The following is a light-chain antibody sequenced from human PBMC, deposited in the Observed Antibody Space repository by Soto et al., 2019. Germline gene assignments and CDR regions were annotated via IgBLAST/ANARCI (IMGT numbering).Light chain of an antibody. V-gene: IGKV3-11*01. CDR1: QSVSSY. J-gene: IGKJ4*01. CDR3: QQRSNWI. Sequence: EIVLTQTQATLSLSPGERATLSCRASQSVSSYLAWYQQKPGQAPRLLIYDASNRATGIPARFSGSGSGTDFTLTISSLEPEDFAVYYCQQRSNWIFGGRTNV. CDR2: DAS.